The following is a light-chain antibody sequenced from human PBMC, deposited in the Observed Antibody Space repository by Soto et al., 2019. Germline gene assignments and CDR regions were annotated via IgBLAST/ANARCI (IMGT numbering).Light chain of an antibody. Sequence: ETILTQSPATLSLSPGEGATLSCRASQSVGNSLAWYQQKPGQAPRLLIYAASIRATGIPARFSGSGSGTEFTLSISSLEPEDFAIYYCQQRSNWPGAFGQGTKLEIK. CDR2: AAS. V-gene: IGKV3-11*01. CDR3: QQRSNWPGA. J-gene: IGKJ2*01. CDR1: QSVGNS.